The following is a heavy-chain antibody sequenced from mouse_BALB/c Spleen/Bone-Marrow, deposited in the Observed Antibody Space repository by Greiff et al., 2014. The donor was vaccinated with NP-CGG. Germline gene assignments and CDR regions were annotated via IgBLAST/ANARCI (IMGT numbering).Heavy chain of an antibody. CDR3: ARSGYGDYYAMDY. Sequence: EVKLMESGGGLVQPGGSRKLSCAASGFTFSSFGIHWVRQAPEKGLEWVAYISSGSSTIYYADTVKGRFTISRDNPKNTLFLQMTSLKSEGTAMYYCARSGYGDYYAMDYWGQGTSVTVSS. CDR2: ISSGSSTI. V-gene: IGHV5-17*02. CDR1: GFTFSSFG. J-gene: IGHJ4*01. D-gene: IGHD2-10*02.